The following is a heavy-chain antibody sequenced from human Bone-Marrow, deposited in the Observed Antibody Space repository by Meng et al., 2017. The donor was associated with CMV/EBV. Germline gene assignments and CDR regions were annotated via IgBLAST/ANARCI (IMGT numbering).Heavy chain of an antibody. V-gene: IGHV1-69*06. D-gene: IGHD2-21*02. J-gene: IGHJ4*02. CDR3: AKSSYCGVDCYSRYFDT. CDR1: TCSDSR. Sequence: TCSDSRISWVRQAPGQGLEWMGGIIPDFGTTDFTRKSQDRVTMTADKSTNTAYMELSSLKSEDTAVYYCAKSSYCGVDCYSRYFDTWGQGTLVTVSS. CDR2: IIPDFGTT.